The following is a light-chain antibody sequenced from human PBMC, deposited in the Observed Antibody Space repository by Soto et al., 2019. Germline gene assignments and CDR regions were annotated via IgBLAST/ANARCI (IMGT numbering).Light chain of an antibody. CDR1: SSNIGSNY. J-gene: IGLJ2*01. V-gene: IGLV1-47*01. CDR2: RNS. Sequence: QAVVTQPPSASGTPGQRVTISCSGSSSNIGSNYVYWYQQLPGTAPKLLIYRNSQRPSGVPDRFSGSKSGTSASLAISGLRSEDEAYYYCAAWDDSLRGLVFGGGTKLTVL. CDR3: AAWDDSLRGLV.